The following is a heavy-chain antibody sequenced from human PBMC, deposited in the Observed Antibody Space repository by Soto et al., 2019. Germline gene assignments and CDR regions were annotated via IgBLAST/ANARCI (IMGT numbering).Heavy chain of an antibody. D-gene: IGHD4-17*01. CDR3: TRWDSTVTILAYYYGMDV. V-gene: IGHV3-73*01. J-gene: IGHJ6*02. Sequence: EVQLVESGGGLVQPGGALKLSCAASGFTFSGSAIHWVRQASGKGLEWVGRIRSRADDYATAYAASVKGRFTISRDDSQNTAYLKMNSLKTEDTAVYYCTRWDSTVTILAYYYGMDVWGRGTTVTVSS. CDR2: IRSRADDYAT. CDR1: GFTFSGSA.